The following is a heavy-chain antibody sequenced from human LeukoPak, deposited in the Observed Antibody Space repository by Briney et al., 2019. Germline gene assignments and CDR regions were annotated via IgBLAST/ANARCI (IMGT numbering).Heavy chain of an antibody. D-gene: IGHD1-1*01. Sequence: PSETLSLTCTVSGGSISSYYWSWIRQPPAKGLEWIGYGYYGGSTNYNPSLKSRVTISVDTSKNQFSLKLSSVTAADTAVHYCARHQTGSFSPFDYWGQGTLVTVSS. CDR1: GGSISSYY. J-gene: IGHJ4*02. CDR3: ARHQTGSFSPFDY. CDR2: GYYGGST. V-gene: IGHV4-59*08.